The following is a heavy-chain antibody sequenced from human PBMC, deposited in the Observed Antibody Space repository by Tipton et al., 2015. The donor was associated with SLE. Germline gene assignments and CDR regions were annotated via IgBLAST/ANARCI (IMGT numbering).Heavy chain of an antibody. Sequence: TLSLTCTVSGGSISSYYWSWIRQPPGKGLEWIGYIYYSGSTNYNPSLKSRVTISVDTSKNQFSLNLTSVTAADTAVFYCARSPNKDCTGGVCFHGLDVWGQGTTVTVSS. CDR1: GGSISSYY. CDR2: IYYSGST. D-gene: IGHD2-8*02. V-gene: IGHV4-59*01. CDR3: ARSPNKDCTGGVCFHGLDV. J-gene: IGHJ6*02.